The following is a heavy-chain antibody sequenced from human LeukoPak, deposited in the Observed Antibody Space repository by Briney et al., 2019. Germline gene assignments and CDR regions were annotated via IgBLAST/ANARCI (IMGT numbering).Heavy chain of an antibody. CDR1: GASISSYY. D-gene: IGHD4-23*01. V-gene: IGHV4-59*08. CDR3: ARRSISGNSWDYFDY. CDR2: MYYSGST. J-gene: IGHJ4*02. Sequence: SETLSLTCTVSGASISSYYWSWIRQPPGKGLEWIAFMYYSGSTNYNPSLKSRVTISVDTSKNQYSLKLSSVTAADTAVYYCARRSISGNSWDYFDYWGQGTLVTVSS.